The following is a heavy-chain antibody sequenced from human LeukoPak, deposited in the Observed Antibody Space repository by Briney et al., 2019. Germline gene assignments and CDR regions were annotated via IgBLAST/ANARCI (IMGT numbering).Heavy chain of an antibody. D-gene: IGHD1-1*01. V-gene: IGHV4-59*01. CDR3: ARVRPSWFDP. Sequence: SSETLSLTCTVSGGSISSYYWSWIRQPPGKGLEWIGYIYYSGSTNYNPSLKSRVTISVDTSKNQFSLRLSSVTAADTAVYYCARVRPSWFDPWGQGTLVTVSS. CDR2: IYYSGST. CDR1: GGSISSYY. J-gene: IGHJ5*02.